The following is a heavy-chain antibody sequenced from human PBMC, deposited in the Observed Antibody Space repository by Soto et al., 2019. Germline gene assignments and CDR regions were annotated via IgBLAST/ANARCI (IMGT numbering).Heavy chain of an antibody. V-gene: IGHV4-39*02. Sequence: SETLSLTCTVSRGSISSSSYYWGWIRQPPGKGLEWIGSIYYSGNTYYTPSLKSRVTISVDTSKNQFSLKLSSVTAADTAVYYCAREGGRYCTGGSCQVDYWGQGTLVTVS. CDR2: IYYSGNT. CDR1: RGSISSSSYY. CDR3: AREGGRYCTGGSCQVDY. D-gene: IGHD2-15*01. J-gene: IGHJ4*02.